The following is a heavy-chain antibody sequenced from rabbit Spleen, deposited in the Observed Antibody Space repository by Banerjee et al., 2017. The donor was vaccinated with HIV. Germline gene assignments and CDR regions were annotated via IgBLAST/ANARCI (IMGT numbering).Heavy chain of an antibody. Sequence: QEHLVESGGGLVQPEGSLTLTCTASGFSFSSSDYMCWVRQAPGKGLEWIACIYPGSRGSAYYATWAKGRFTISKPSSTTVTLQMTSLTAADTATYFCARDTGSSFSTYGMDLWGPGTLVTVS. D-gene: IGHD8-1*01. CDR1: GFSFSSSDY. J-gene: IGHJ6*01. CDR2: IYPGSRGSA. CDR3: ARDTGSSFSTYGMDL. V-gene: IGHV1S45*01.